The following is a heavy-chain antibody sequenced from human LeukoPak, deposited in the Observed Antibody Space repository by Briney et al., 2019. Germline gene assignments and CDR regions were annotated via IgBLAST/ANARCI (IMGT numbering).Heavy chain of an antibody. CDR1: GYTFTSYA. D-gene: IGHD2-21*02. CDR3: ATLIPDGFVVVTAIQYYFDY. V-gene: IGHV1-3*01. CDR2: INAGNGNT. Sequence: ASVNVSCKASGYTFTSYAMHWVRQAPGQRLEWMGWINAGNGNTKYSQKFQGRVTITRDTSASTAYMELSSLRSEDTAVYYCATLIPDGFVVVTAIQYYFDYWGQGTLVTVSS. J-gene: IGHJ4*02.